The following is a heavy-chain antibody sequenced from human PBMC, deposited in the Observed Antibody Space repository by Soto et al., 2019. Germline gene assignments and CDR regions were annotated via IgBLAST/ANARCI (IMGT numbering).Heavy chain of an antibody. Sequence: QVQLVESGGGVVQPGRSLRLSCAASGFRFSSYGMQWVRQAPGKGLEWVAAIWYDGNNKYYVDSVKGRFTISRDNSKNTLYLQMNSLRAEDTAVYYCARDEDPAQPYLDYWGQGTLVTVSS. D-gene: IGHD2-15*01. J-gene: IGHJ4*02. CDR1: GFRFSSYG. CDR2: IWYDGNNK. V-gene: IGHV3-33*01. CDR3: ARDEDPAQPYLDY.